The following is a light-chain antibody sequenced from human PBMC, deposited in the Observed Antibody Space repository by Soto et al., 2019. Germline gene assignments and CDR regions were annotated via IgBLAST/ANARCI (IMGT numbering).Light chain of an antibody. V-gene: IGLV2-23*01. Sequence: QSVLTQPASVSGSPGQSITISCTGTSSDIGIYNLVSWYQQHPGKAPKLMIYEGSKRPSGVSNRFSASKSDNTASLTISGLQTEDEADYYCCSYAGSSIYVFGTGTKVTVL. CDR2: EGS. CDR3: CSYAGSSIYV. CDR1: SSDIGIYNL. J-gene: IGLJ1*01.